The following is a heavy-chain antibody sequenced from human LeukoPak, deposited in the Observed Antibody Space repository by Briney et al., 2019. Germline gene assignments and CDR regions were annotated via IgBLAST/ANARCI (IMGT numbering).Heavy chain of an antibody. Sequence: ASVKVSCKASGYTFTGYYMHWVRQAPGQGLEWMGWINPNSGSTNYAQKFQGRVTMTRDTSISTAYMELSRLRSDDTAVYYCAREFTMFRRGYYFDYWGQGTLVTVSS. CDR1: GYTFTGYY. D-gene: IGHD3-10*02. CDR3: AREFTMFRRGYYFDY. V-gene: IGHV1-2*02. CDR2: INPNSGST. J-gene: IGHJ4*02.